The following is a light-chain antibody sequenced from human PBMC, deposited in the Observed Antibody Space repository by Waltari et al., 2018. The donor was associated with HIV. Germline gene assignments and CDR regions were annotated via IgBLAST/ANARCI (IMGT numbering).Light chain of an antibody. CDR2: EVT. J-gene: IGLJ3*02. CDR3: SSYGDSLRVL. CDR1: SSDIGAYDS. Sequence: QSALTQPPSASGSLGQSVTISCTGSSSDIGAYDSVSWFQQHPRRAPKLLLYEVTRRPSTVSERFSGSRSGSTAFLTVAGLQPDDEATYFCSSYGDSLRVLFGGGTNVTVL. V-gene: IGLV2-8*01.